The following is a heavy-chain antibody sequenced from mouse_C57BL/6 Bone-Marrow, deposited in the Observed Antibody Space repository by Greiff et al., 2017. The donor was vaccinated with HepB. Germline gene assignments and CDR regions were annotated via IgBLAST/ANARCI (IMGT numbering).Heavy chain of an antibody. CDR2: INPYNGGT. V-gene: IGHV1-19*01. D-gene: IGHD2-2*01. Sequence: EVQLQQSGPVLVKPGASVKMSCKASGYTFTDYYMNWVKQSHGKSLEWIGVINPYNGGTSYNQKFKGKATLTVDKSSSTAYMELNSLTSEDSAVYYCARWLRHYAMDYWGQGTSVTVSS. J-gene: IGHJ4*01. CDR1: GYTFTDYY. CDR3: ARWLRHYAMDY.